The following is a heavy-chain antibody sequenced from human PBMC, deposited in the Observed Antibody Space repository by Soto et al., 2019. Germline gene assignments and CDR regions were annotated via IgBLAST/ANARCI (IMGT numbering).Heavy chain of an antibody. CDR2: ISGSGGST. D-gene: IGHD3-3*01. V-gene: IGHV3-23*01. CDR1: GFTFSSYA. J-gene: IGHJ4*02. CDR3: AKDKGVVDDYFDY. Sequence: EVQLLESGGGLVQPGGSLRLSCAASGFTFSSYAMSWVRQAPGKGLEWVSAISGSGGSTYYADSVKGRFTISRDNSKNTLYLQMNSLRAEDKAVYYCAKDKGVVDDYFDYWGQGPLVTVSS.